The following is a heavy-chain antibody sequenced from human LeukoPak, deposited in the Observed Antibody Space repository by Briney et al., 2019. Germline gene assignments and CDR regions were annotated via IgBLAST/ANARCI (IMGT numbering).Heavy chain of an antibody. CDR1: GFTVSSNY. V-gene: IGHV3-53*01. CDR3: ASVVNRVVPGYSSSWYSY. J-gene: IGHJ4*02. Sequence: GGSLRLSCAASGFTVSSNYMSWVRQAPGKGLEWVSVIYSGGSTYYADSVKGRFTISRDNSKNTLYLQMNSLRAEDTAVYYCASVVNRVVPGYSSSWYSYWGQGTLVTVSS. CDR2: IYSGGST. D-gene: IGHD6-13*01.